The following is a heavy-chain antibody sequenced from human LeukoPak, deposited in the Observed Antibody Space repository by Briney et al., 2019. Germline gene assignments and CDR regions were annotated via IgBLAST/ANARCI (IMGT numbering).Heavy chain of an antibody. D-gene: IGHD2-2*01. CDR1: GGSISSYY. J-gene: IGHJ5*02. CDR2: IYTSGST. Sequence: SETLSLTCTVSGGSISSYYWSWIRQPPGKGLEWIGRIYTSGSTNYNPSLKSRVTMSVDTSKNQFSLKLSSVTAADTAVYYCAGSDIVVVPAATYNWFDPWGQGTLVTVSS. V-gene: IGHV4-4*07. CDR3: AGSDIVVVPAATYNWFDP.